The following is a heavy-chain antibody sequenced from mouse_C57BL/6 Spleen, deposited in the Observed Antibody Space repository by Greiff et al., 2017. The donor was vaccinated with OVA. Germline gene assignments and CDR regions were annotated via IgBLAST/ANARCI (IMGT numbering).Heavy chain of an antibody. J-gene: IGHJ4*01. Sequence: QVQLKQPGAELVMPGASVKLSCKASGYTFTSYWMHWVKQRPGQGLEWIGEIDPSDSYTNYNQKFKGKSTLTVDKSSSTAYMQLSSLTSEDSAVYYCARKGGNSYAMDYWGQGTSVTVSS. D-gene: IGHD2-1*01. CDR1: GYTFTSYW. CDR2: IDPSDSYT. CDR3: ARKGGNSYAMDY. V-gene: IGHV1-69*01.